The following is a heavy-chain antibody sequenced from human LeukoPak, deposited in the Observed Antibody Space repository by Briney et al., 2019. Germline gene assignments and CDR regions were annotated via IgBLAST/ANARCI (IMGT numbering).Heavy chain of an antibody. CDR2: IRYDGSNK. CDR3: ARALKTYYYDSSGYYGYYYYYMDV. J-gene: IGHJ6*03. CDR1: GFTFSSYG. Sequence: PGGSLRLSCAASGFTFSSYGMHWVRQAPGKGLEWVAFIRYDGSNKYYADSVKGRFTISRDNAKNSLYLQMNSLRAEDTAVYYCARALKTYYYDSSGYYGYYYYYMDVWGKGTTVTVSS. D-gene: IGHD3-22*01. V-gene: IGHV3-30*02.